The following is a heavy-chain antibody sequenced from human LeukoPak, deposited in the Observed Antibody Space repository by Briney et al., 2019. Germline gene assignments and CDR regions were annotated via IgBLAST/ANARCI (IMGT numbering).Heavy chain of an antibody. J-gene: IGHJ2*01. CDR1: GASISSSTYY. CDR3: ARDLRLLQLDL. Sequence: PSETLSLTCTVSGASISSSTYYWGWVRQAPGKGLEWVSALSGNGDNTFYAESVKGRFTISRDNSKNTLYLQMNSLRAEDTAVYYCARDLRLLQLDLGGRGTLVTVSS. CDR2: LSGNGDNT. D-gene: IGHD3-22*01. V-gene: IGHV3-23*01.